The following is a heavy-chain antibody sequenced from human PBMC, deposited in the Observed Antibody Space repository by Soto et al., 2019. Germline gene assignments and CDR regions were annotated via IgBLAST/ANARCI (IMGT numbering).Heavy chain of an antibody. CDR2: IVPMLNIA. CDR3: ARDTPPTDY. CDR1: GGTVGTYT. Sequence: QVQLVQSGAEMKKPGSSVRVSCKASGGTVGTYTISWVRQAPGQGLEWMGRIVPMLNIANYAQNLQGRLTITADKLATTVYMELSSLTSDDTAVYYCARDTPPTDYWGQGTLVTVSS. V-gene: IGHV1-69*08. J-gene: IGHJ4*02.